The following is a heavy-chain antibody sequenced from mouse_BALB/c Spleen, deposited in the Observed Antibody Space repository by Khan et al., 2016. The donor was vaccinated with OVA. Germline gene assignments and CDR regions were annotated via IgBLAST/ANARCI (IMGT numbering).Heavy chain of an antibody. J-gene: IGHJ2*01. V-gene: IGHV1-20*02. CDR1: GYSFTGYF. Sequence: VQLKESGPELVKPGALVKISCKASGYSFTGYFMNWVMQSHGKSLEWIGRINPHIGETLYNQKFKGKATLTVDESSSTAHMELRSLASEDSAVYYCARIYRSDFDYWGQGTTLTVSS. CDR3: ARIYRSDFDY. CDR2: INPHIGET. D-gene: IGHD1-1*01.